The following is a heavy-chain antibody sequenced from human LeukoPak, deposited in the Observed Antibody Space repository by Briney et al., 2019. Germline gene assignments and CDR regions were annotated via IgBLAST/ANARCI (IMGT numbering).Heavy chain of an antibody. CDR2: ISGSGGST. CDR1: GFSFSSHA. CDR3: AKDRFYYYYMDV. J-gene: IGHJ6*03. Sequence: GGSLRLSCAASGFSFSSHAMHWVRQAPGKGLEWVSAISGSGGSTYYADSVKGRFTISRDNSKNTLYLQMNSLRAEDTAVYYCAKDRFYYYYMDVWGQGTMVTVSS. V-gene: IGHV3-23*01.